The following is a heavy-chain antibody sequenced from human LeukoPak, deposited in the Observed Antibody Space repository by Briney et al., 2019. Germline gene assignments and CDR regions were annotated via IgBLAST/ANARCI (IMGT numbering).Heavy chain of an antibody. Sequence: PGGSLRLSCAASGFTFSSYWMSWVRQAPGKGLEWVANIKQDGSEKYYVDSVKGRFTISRDNAKNPLYLQMNSLRAEDTAVYYCARAYYYDSSGYPVFDYWGQGTLVTVSS. D-gene: IGHD3-22*01. CDR3: ARAYYYDSSGYPVFDY. V-gene: IGHV3-7*01. J-gene: IGHJ4*02. CDR1: GFTFSSYW. CDR2: IKQDGSEK.